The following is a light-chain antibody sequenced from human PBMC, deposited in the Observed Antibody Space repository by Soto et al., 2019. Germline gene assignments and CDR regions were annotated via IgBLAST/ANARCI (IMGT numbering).Light chain of an antibody. CDR1: SSDVGAYKY. Sequence: QSVLTQPPSASGSPGQSVTLSCHGTSSDVGAYKYVSWYQQYSGKAPQLMIYEVTKRPSGVPDRFSGSKSGNTASLTVSGLQAEDEADYYCTSYVGNDIWVFGGGTKLTVL. CDR3: TSYVGNDIWV. V-gene: IGLV2-8*01. J-gene: IGLJ3*02. CDR2: EVT.